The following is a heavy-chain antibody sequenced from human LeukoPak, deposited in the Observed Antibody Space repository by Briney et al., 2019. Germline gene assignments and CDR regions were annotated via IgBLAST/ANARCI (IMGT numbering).Heavy chain of an antibody. J-gene: IGHJ5*02. V-gene: IGHV1-24*01. CDR1: GYTLTELS. CDR3: ATGVPRNDWFDP. D-gene: IGHD1-1*01. CDR2: FDPEDGET. Sequence: ASVTVSCKVSGYTLTELSMHWVRQAPGKGLEWMGGFDPEDGETIYAQKFQGRVTMTEDTSTDTAYMELSSLRSEDTAVYYCATGVPRNDWFDPWGQGTLVTVSS.